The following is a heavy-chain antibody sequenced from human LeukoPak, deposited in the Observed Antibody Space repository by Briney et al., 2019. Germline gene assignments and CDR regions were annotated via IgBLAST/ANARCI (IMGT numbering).Heavy chain of an antibody. D-gene: IGHD2-2*01. J-gene: IGHJ4*02. Sequence: SETLSLTCTVSGGSISSSSDYWGWIRQAPGKGLEWIGEINHSGSTNYNPTLKSRVTISVDTSKNQFSLKLSSVTAADTAVYYCARGRRRLVVVVPAACFDYWGQGTLVTVSS. CDR3: ARGRRRLVVVVPAACFDY. CDR2: INHSGST. V-gene: IGHV4-39*07. CDR1: GGSISSSSDY.